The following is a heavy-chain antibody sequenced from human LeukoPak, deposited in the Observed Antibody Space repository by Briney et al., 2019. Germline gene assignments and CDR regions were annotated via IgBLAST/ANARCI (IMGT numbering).Heavy chain of an antibody. J-gene: IGHJ4*02. CDR2: ISSSSSTI. CDR3: AAMTSVTTGDY. CDR1: GFTFDDYA. Sequence: GGSLRLSCAASGFTFDDYAMHWVRQAPGKGLEWVSYISSSSSTIYYADSVKGRFTISRDNAKNSLYLQMNSLRAEDTAVYYCAAMTSVTTGDYWGQGTLVTVSS. V-gene: IGHV3-48*01. D-gene: IGHD4-11*01.